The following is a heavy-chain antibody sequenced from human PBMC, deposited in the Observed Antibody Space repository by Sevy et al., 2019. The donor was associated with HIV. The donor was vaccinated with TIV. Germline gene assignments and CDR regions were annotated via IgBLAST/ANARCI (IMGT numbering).Heavy chain of an antibody. V-gene: IGHV3-23*01. CDR2: IFRNFRGVYVT. Sequence: GGSLRLSCTTSGFTFTSYAMNWVRQAPGKGLEWVSTIFRNFRGVYVTYNANSVKGRFTISRDSSRNTPYLQMNSLRAEDTAVSYCAGARYDSSGSFDAFDIWGQGTMVTVSS. CDR3: AGARYDSSGSFDAFDI. D-gene: IGHD3-22*01. J-gene: IGHJ3*02. CDR1: GFTFTSYA.